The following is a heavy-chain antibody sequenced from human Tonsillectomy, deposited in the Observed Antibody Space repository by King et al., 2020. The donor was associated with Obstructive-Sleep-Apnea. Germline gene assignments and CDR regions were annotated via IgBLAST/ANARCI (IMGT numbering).Heavy chain of an antibody. J-gene: IGHJ6*02. CDR3: ARGGVADIIVVVAAAGMDV. V-gene: IGHV3-11*01. D-gene: IGHD2-15*01. CDR2: ISSSGSTI. Sequence: VQLVESGGGLVQPGRSLRLSCAASGFTFRDYYMSWIRQAPGKGLEWVSYISSSGSTIYYADSVKGRFTISRDNAKNSLYLQMNSLRAEDTAVYYCARGGVADIIVVVAAAGMDVWGQGTTVTVSS. CDR1: GFTFRDYY.